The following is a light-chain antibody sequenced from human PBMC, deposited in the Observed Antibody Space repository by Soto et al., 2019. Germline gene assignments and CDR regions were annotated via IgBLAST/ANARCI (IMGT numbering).Light chain of an antibody. CDR1: QSLLHSNGDDY. J-gene: IGKJ2*01. Sequence: EIVMTQSPLSLPVTPGEPASLSCKSSQSLLHSNGDDYLDWYLQKPGQSPQLLIYMGSSRASGVPGSFSGSGSGTDFTLKISRVEAEDVGVYFCMQSLQTPRTFGQGTKLEIK. CDR2: MGS. CDR3: MQSLQTPRT. V-gene: IGKV2-28*01.